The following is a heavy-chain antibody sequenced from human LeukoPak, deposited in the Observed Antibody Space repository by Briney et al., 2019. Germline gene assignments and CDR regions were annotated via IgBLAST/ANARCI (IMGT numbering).Heavy chain of an antibody. Sequence: SVKVSCKASGGTFSSYAISRVRQAPGQGLEWMGGIIPIFGTANYAQKFQGRVTITADKSTSTAYLELSSLRPEDTAVYYCARGAGYSSGWSRFDPWGQGTLVTVSS. D-gene: IGHD6-19*01. CDR3: ARGAGYSSGWSRFDP. CDR2: IIPIFGTA. J-gene: IGHJ5*02. V-gene: IGHV1-69*06. CDR1: GGTFSSYA.